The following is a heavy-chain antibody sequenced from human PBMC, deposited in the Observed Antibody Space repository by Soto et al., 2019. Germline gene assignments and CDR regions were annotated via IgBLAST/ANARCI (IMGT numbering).Heavy chain of an antibody. J-gene: IGHJ3*01. CDR1: GGSVSSGSHY. Sequence: QVQLQESGPGLVKTSETLSLTCSVSGGSVSSGSHYWSWIRQPPGKGLEWIGYISDSGSTSYNPSFKGRLTISIDTSKNQFSLKLASVTAADTAVYSCARVTRYYYDSSLYLDSLDVWGQGTMVSVSS. CDR2: ISDSGST. CDR3: ARVTRYYYDSSLYLDSLDV. D-gene: IGHD3-22*01. V-gene: IGHV4-61*01.